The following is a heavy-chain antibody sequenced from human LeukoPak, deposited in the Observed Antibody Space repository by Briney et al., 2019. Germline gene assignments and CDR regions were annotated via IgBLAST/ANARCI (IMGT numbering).Heavy chain of an antibody. J-gene: IGHJ4*02. CDR2: IYYSGST. CDR3: ARDNSQLVAYFDY. CDR1: GGSISSSSYY. V-gene: IGHV4-39*02. D-gene: IGHD6-6*01. Sequence: SETLSLTCTVSGGSISSSSYYWGWIRQPPGKGLEWIGSIYYSGSTYYNPSLKSRVTISVDTSKKQFSLKLSSVTAADTAVYYCARDNSQLVAYFDYWGQGTLVTVSS.